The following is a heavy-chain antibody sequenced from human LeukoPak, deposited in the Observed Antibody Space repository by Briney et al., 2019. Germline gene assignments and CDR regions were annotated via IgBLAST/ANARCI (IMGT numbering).Heavy chain of an antibody. CDR3: ARVKRKYQLLKPLDETASHYFDY. CDR1: GDSISYYY. CDR2: ISTSGTT. J-gene: IGHJ4*02. Sequence: PSETLSLTCTVSGDSISYYYWSWIRQPAGKGLEWIGRISTSGTTNYNPSLKSRVTISVDTSKNQFSLKLSSVTAADTAAYFCARVKRKYQLLKPLDETASHYFDYWGQGTLVTVSS. V-gene: IGHV4-4*07. D-gene: IGHD2-2*01.